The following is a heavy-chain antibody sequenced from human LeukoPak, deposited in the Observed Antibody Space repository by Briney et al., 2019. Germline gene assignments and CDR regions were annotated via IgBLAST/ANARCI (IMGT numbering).Heavy chain of an antibody. CDR1: GFTFSDYY. Sequence: PGGSLRLSCAASGFTFSDYYMSWIRQAPGKGLEWVSYISSSSSYTNYADSVKGRFTISRDNAKNTLYLQMNSLRAEDTAVYYCARGYCSGGSCNRPFDYWGQGTLVTVSS. CDR3: ARGYCSGGSCNRPFDY. J-gene: IGHJ4*02. V-gene: IGHV3-11*06. D-gene: IGHD2-15*01. CDR2: ISSSSSYT.